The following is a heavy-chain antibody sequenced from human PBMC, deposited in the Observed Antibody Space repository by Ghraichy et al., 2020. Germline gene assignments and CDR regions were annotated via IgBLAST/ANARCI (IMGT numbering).Heavy chain of an antibody. D-gene: IGHD6-19*01. CDR2: ISSSSSYI. V-gene: IGHV3-21*01. Sequence: GGSLRLSCAASGFTFSSYSMNWVRQAPGKGLEWVSSISSSSSYIYYADSVKGRFTISRDNAKNSLYLQMNSLRAEDTAVYYCARDSTLYSSGWYGRVLDYWGQGTLVTVSS. CDR1: GFTFSSYS. J-gene: IGHJ4*02. CDR3: ARDSTLYSSGWYGRVLDY.